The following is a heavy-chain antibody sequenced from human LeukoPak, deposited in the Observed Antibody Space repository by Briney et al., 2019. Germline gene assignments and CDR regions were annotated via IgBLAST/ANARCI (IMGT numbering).Heavy chain of an antibody. CDR2: IYSGGST. CDR1: GFTFSSLA. Sequence: GGSLRLSCAASGFTFSSLAMSWVRQAPGKGLEWVSVIYSGGSTYYADPVKGRFTISRDNSKNTLYLQMNSLRAEDTAVYYCARVEAAAGTGSLDSWGQGTLVTVSS. D-gene: IGHD6-13*01. CDR3: ARVEAAAGTGSLDS. V-gene: IGHV3-53*01. J-gene: IGHJ4*02.